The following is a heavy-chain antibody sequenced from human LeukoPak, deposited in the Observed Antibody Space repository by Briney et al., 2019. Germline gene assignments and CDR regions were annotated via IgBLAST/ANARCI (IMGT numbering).Heavy chain of an antibody. D-gene: IGHD6-13*01. CDR3: ARETNQRQLGHDAFDI. V-gene: IGHV4-31*03. CDR2: IYYSGST. CDR1: SGSISSGGYS. J-gene: IGHJ3*02. Sequence: SETLSLTCTVSSGSISSGGYSWTWIRQHPGKGLEWIGNIYYSGSTSYNPSLKSRVTMSVDTSENQFSLKVSSVTAADTAVYYCARETNQRQLGHDAFDIWGQGTMVTVSS.